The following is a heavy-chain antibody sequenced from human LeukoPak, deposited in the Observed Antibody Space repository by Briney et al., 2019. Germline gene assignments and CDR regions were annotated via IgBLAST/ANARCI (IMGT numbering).Heavy chain of an antibody. CDR1: GYSISSGYY. J-gene: IGHJ4*02. Sequence: PSETLSLTCTVSGYSISSGYYWGWIRQPPGKGLEWIGSIYHSGSTYYNPSLKSRVTISVDTSKNQFSLKLSSVTAADTAVYYCARVAVAAGNDYWGQGTLVTVSS. D-gene: IGHD2-15*01. V-gene: IGHV4-38-2*02. CDR2: IYHSGST. CDR3: ARVAVAAGNDY.